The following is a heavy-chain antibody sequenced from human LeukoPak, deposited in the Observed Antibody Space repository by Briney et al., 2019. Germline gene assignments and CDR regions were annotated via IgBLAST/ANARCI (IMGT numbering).Heavy chain of an antibody. V-gene: IGHV4-34*01. D-gene: IGHD3-9*01. CDR3: ARGSRLVPDY. CDR2: INHSGST. CDR1: GESFSGYY. Sequence: SEPLSLTCAVYGESFSGYYWSWIRQPPGKGLEWIGEINHSGSTNYNPSLKSRVTISVDTSKNQFSLKLSSVTAADTAVYYCARGSRLVPDYWGQGTLVTVSS. J-gene: IGHJ4*02.